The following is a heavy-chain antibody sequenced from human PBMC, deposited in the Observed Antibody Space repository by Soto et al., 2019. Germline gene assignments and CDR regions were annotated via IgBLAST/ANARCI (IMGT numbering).Heavy chain of an antibody. J-gene: IGHJ5*02. Sequence: VGLRISVAACSFTFRSFTRNWVLPAPGKGLEWVSTISSNSAYIYYTDALRGRFTISRDNAKNSLHLQMNSLRPEDTAVYYCTRDQSRDSSARGWFDPWGRRTLVTVSS. CDR3: TRDQSRDSSARGWFDP. CDR2: ISSNSAYI. D-gene: IGHD6-13*01. V-gene: IGHV3-21*01. CDR1: SFTFRSFT.